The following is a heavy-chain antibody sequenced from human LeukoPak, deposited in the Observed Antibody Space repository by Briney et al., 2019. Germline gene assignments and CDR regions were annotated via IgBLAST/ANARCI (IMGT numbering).Heavy chain of an antibody. CDR2: ISGSGGST. Sequence: PGGSLRLSCAASGFTFSSYAMSWVRQAPGKGLEWVSAISGSGGSTYYADSVKGRFTISRDNSKNMLYLQMNSLRAEDTAVYYCAKERERYNWNPHDAFDIWGQGTMVTVSS. CDR1: GFTFSSYA. J-gene: IGHJ3*02. CDR3: AKERERYNWNPHDAFDI. D-gene: IGHD1-1*01. V-gene: IGHV3-23*01.